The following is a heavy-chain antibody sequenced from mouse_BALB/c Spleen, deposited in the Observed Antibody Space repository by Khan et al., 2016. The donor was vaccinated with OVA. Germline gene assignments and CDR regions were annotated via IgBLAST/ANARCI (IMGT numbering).Heavy chain of an antibody. D-gene: IGHD1-1*01. J-gene: IGHJ2*01. CDR2: ISYSGNT. V-gene: IGHV3-2*02. CDR1: GYSITSDYA. CDR3: ARVYGGDFDY. Sequence: VQLKQSGPGLVKPSQSLSLTCTVTGYSITSDYAWNWIRQFPGNKLEWMGFISYSGNTNYNPSLKSRISITRDTSKNQFFLQLNSVTTEDTATYYCARVYGGDFDYWGQGPTLTVSS.